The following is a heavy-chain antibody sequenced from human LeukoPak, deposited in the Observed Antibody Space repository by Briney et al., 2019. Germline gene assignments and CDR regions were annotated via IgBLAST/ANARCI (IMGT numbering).Heavy chain of an antibody. CDR3: ARDCSGGTCYDGTVDY. CDR1: GGSVSSYY. Sequence: SETLSLTCTVSGGSVSSYYWSWIRQPPGKGLEWIGRVYTSGNTNYNPSLRSRVTMSVDTSKNQFSLRLSSVTAADTAVYYCARDCSGGTCYDGTVDYWGQGALVTVSS. V-gene: IGHV4-4*07. D-gene: IGHD2-15*01. J-gene: IGHJ4*02. CDR2: VYTSGNT.